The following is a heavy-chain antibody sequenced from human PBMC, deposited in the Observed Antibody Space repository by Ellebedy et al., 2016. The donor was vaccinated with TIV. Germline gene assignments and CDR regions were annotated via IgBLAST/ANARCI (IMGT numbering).Heavy chain of an antibody. Sequence: AASVKVSCKASGYTFISYGINWVRQAPGQGLEWMGWISGYDGNTNYAQKFQGRVTMTTDTSTSTVYMELRNLRSDDTAVYYCARGENSGTYPAANWFDPWGQGTLVTVSS. J-gene: IGHJ5*02. CDR3: ARGENSGTYPAANWFDP. CDR1: GYTFISYG. V-gene: IGHV1-18*04. CDR2: ISGYDGNT. D-gene: IGHD1-26*01.